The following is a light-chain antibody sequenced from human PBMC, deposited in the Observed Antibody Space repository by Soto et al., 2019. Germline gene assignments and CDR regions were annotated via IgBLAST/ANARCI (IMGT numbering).Light chain of an antibody. V-gene: IGLV2-11*01. Sequence: QSALTQPRSVSGSPGQSVTISCTGTSSDVGGYNYVSWYKQHPGKVPELIIYDVTKRPSGVPDRFSGSKSGNTASLTISGLQVEDEADYYCCSSGGSPTYVFGTGTKLTVL. CDR2: DVT. J-gene: IGLJ1*01. CDR1: SSDVGGYNY. CDR3: CSSGGSPTYV.